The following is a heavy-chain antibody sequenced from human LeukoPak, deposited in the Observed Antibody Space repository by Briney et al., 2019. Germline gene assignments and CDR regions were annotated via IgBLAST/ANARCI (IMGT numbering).Heavy chain of an antibody. J-gene: IGHJ6*03. V-gene: IGHV1-69*05. D-gene: IGHD2-15*01. CDR2: IIPIFGTA. CDR3: AISSLAVTSYYYYMDV. Sequence: SVKVSCKASGGTFSSYAISWVRQAPGQGLEWMGGIIPIFGTANYAQKFQGRVTITTDESTSTAYMELSSLRSEDTAVYSCAISSLAVTSYYYYMDVWGKGTTVTVSS. CDR1: GGTFSSYA.